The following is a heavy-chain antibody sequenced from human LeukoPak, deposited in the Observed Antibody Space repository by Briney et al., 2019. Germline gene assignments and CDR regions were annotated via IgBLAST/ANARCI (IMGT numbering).Heavy chain of an antibody. Sequence: GGSLRLSCAASGFTFSTYWMTWVRQAPGKGLEWVANIKEDGSREYYVDSVKGRFTISRDNAKNSLYLQMNSLTAEDTAVYYCARDSPGYGAYVSWGQGTLVSVSS. D-gene: IGHD4/OR15-4a*01. CDR3: ARDSPGYGAYVS. CDR1: GFTFSTYW. J-gene: IGHJ1*01. V-gene: IGHV3-7*01. CDR2: IKEDGSRE.